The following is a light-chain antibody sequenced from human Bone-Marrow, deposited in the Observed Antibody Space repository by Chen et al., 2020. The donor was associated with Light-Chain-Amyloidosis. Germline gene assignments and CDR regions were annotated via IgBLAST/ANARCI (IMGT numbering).Light chain of an antibody. CDR2: GND. Sequence: QSVLTQPPSASGTPGQRVTISCSGGASNIGTNSAHWYHHSPVTAPGLLISGNDQWPSGVPGRFSGSKSGTSASLAIGGLRPEDEGHYYCAAWDDRLNGVVFGGGTRLTVL. J-gene: IGLJ2*01. CDR3: AAWDDRLNGVV. V-gene: IGLV1-44*01. CDR1: ASNIGTNS.